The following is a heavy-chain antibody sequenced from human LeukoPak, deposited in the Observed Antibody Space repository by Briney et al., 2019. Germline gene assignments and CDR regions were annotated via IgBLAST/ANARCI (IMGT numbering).Heavy chain of an antibody. V-gene: IGHV3-21*01. D-gene: IGHD3-16*02. CDR1: GFTFSSYS. Sequence: PGGSLRLSCEASGFTFSSYSMNWVRQAPGKGLEWVSSISSSSSYIYYADSVKGRFTISRDNAKNSLYLQMNSLRDEDTAVYYCARERDDYVWGSYRWFDYWGQGTLVTVSS. CDR2: ISSSSSYI. J-gene: IGHJ4*02. CDR3: ARERDDYVWGSYRWFDY.